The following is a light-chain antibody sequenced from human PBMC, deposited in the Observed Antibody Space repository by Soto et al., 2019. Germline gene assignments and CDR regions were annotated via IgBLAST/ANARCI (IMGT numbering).Light chain of an antibody. V-gene: IGLV1-44*01. CDR3: SAWDDSLNGVL. J-gene: IGLJ2*01. Sequence: QSVLTQPPSASGTPGQRVTISCSGSSSNFGSNTVNWYQKFPGTAPKLLIYSSILRPSGVPDRFSGSKSGTSASLAISGLQSEDEADYYCSAWDDSLNGVLFGGGTKLTVL. CDR1: SSNFGSNT. CDR2: SSI.